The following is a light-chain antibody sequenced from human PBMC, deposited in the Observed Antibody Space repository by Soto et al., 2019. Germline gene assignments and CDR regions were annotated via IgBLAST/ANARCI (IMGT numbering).Light chain of an antibody. Sequence: DIVMTQSPDSLAVSLGERATINCKSSQSVLYSSNNKNYLSWYQQRPGQPHKLLIYWASTRESGVPDRFSGSGSGPDFTLTITSLPAEDVAVYYCQQYESTSPTFGQGTNLE. CDR2: WAS. CDR1: QSVLYSSNNKNY. CDR3: QQYESTSPT. V-gene: IGKV4-1*01. J-gene: IGKJ2*01.